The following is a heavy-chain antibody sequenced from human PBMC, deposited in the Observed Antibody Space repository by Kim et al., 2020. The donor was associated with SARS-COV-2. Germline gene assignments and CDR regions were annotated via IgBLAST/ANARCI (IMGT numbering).Heavy chain of an antibody. J-gene: IGHJ2*01. V-gene: IGHV5-51*01. Sequence: GESLKISCKGSGYSFTSYWIGWVRQMPGKGLEWMGIIYPGDSDTRYSPSFQGQVTISADKSISTAYLQWSSLKASDTAMYYCARRDYDILTGYYTWYFDLWGRGTLVTVSS. CDR3: ARRDYDILTGYYTWYFDL. D-gene: IGHD3-9*01. CDR2: IYPGDSDT. CDR1: GYSFTSYW.